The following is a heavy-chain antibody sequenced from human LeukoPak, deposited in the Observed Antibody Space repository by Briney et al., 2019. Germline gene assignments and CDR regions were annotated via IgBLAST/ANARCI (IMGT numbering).Heavy chain of an antibody. D-gene: IGHD3-22*01. J-gene: IGHJ4*02. CDR3: ARALFNYYDSSGPSDY. CDR2: ISAYNGNT. CDR1: GYTFTSYG. Sequence: ASVKVSCKASGYTFTSYGISWVRQAPGQGLEWMGWISAYNGNTNYAQKLQGRVTMTTDTSTSTAYMELRSLRSDDTAVYYCARALFNYYDSSGPSDYWGQGTLVTVSS. V-gene: IGHV1-18*01.